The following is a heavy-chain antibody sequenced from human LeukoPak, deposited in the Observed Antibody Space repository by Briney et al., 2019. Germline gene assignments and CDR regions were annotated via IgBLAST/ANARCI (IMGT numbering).Heavy chain of an antibody. V-gene: IGHV1-2*02. CDR1: GYTFTGYY. J-gene: IGHJ5*02. Sequence: ASVKVSCKASGYTFTGYYIHWVRQAPGQGLEWMGWINPDSGATDYAQKFQGRVTMTRDTSITTAYMELNRLTSDDTAVYYCAMEGSSAINTNWFDPWGQGTLVAISS. CDR2: INPDSGAT. CDR3: AMEGSSAINTNWFDP. D-gene: IGHD5-12*01.